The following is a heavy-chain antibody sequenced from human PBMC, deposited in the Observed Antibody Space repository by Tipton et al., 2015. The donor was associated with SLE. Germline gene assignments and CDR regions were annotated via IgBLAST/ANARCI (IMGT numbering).Heavy chain of an antibody. V-gene: IGHV3-33*08. CDR2: IWYDGSRK. CDR1: GFTFSTYI. J-gene: IGHJ6*03. Sequence: RSLRLSCAASGFTFSTYIMNWVRQAPGRGLEWVAIIWYDGSRKYYAESVTGRFTISRDNSKKTVFLQMNSLTAEDTAVYYCARGGGTFGVVNYMDVWGKGTTVTVSS. D-gene: IGHD3-3*01. CDR3: ARGGGTFGVVNYMDV.